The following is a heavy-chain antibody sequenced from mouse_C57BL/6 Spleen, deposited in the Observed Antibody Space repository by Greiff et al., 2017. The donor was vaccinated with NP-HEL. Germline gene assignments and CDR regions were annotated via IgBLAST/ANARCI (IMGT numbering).Heavy chain of an antibody. Sequence: DVKLVESGGGLVKPGGSLKLSCAASGFTFRSYAMSWVRQTPEKRLEWVATISDGGSYTYYPDNVKGRFTISRDNAKNNLYLQMSHLKSEDTAMYYCARESNYWYFDVWGTGTTVTVSS. V-gene: IGHV5-4*01. J-gene: IGHJ1*03. CDR1: GFTFRSYA. CDR2: ISDGGSYT. CDR3: ARESNYWYFDV. D-gene: IGHD2-5*01.